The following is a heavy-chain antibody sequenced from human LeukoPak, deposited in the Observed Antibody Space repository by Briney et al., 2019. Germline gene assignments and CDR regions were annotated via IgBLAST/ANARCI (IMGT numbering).Heavy chain of an antibody. CDR3: ARSYDSSGTLGIY. V-gene: IGHV4-59*01. CDR1: GGSISSYY. CDR2: IYYSGST. Sequence: SETLSLTRTVSGGSISSYYWSWIRQPPGKGLEWIGYIYYSGSTNYNPSLKSRVTISVDTSKNQFSLKLSSVTAADTAVYYCARSYDSSGTLGIYWGQGTLVTVSS. J-gene: IGHJ4*02. D-gene: IGHD3-22*01.